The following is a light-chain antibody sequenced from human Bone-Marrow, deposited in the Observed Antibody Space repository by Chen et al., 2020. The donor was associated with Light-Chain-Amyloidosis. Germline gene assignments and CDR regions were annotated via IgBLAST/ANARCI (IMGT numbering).Light chain of an antibody. V-gene: IGLV6-57*01. Sequence: NFMRPQPTSFWEAPGKREIISCTPTSGGIATNYLKWSQPRPGSSPTTVIYEDDQRPSGVPDRFSGSIDRSSNSASLTISGLKTEDEADYYCQSYQGSSQGVFGGGTKLTVL. J-gene: IGLJ3*02. CDR3: QSYQGSSQGV. CDR2: EDD. CDR1: SGGIATNY.